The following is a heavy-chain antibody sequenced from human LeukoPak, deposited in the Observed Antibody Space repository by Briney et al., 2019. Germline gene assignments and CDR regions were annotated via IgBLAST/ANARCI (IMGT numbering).Heavy chain of an antibody. CDR3: ARGYDY. CDR2: IKQGGSEK. D-gene: IGHD1-26*01. V-gene: IGHV3-7*03. J-gene: IGHJ4*02. CDR1: GFTFSTSW. Sequence: GGSLRLSCAPSGFTFSTSWMNWVRQAPGMGLEWVANIKQGGSEKYYVDSVKGRFTVSRDNAKNSLYLQMTSLRAEDTAVYYCARGYDYWGQGTLVTVSS.